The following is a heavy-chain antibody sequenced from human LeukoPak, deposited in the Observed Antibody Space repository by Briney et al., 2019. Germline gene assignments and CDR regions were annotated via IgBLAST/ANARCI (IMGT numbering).Heavy chain of an antibody. J-gene: IGHJ3*01. D-gene: IGHD3-22*01. V-gene: IGHV3-74*01. CDR1: GITFSSYW. CDR3: ARSPRVYDSSGHLHDAFDL. Sequence: GGSLRLSCSASGITFSSYWMHWVRQVPGKGLEWLSYIKSDGTNTGYADPVKGRFTVSRDNAKNTLYLEMNSLGGEDTAVYYCARSPRVYDSSGHLHDAFDLWGQGTMVTVSS. CDR2: IKSDGTNT.